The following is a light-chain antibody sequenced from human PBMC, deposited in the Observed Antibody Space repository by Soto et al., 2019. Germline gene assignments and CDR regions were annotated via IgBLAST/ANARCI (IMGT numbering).Light chain of an antibody. CDR1: QNLLYISNNKNS. CDR3: QQYYTTPYT. CDR2: WAS. J-gene: IGKJ2*01. Sequence: DIVMTQSPDSLVVSLGERATINCKSSQNLLYISNNKNSFAWYQQKPGQPPKLLIYWASTRESGVPDRFSGRGSGRDCTRAISSLQAEDVAVYYCQQYYTTPYTFGQGTKLEIK. V-gene: IGKV4-1*01.